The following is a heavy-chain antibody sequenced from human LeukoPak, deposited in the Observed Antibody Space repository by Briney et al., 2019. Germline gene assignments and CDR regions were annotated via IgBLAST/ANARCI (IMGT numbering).Heavy chain of an antibody. CDR2: MNPNSGNT. V-gene: IGHV1-8*01. J-gene: IGHJ4*02. Sequence: ASVKVSCKASGYSFTSYDINWVRQATGQGLERMGWMNPNSGNTGYAQKFQGRVTMTRNTSISTAYMELSSLRSEDTAVYYCARGIAARPFDYWGQGTLVTVSS. D-gene: IGHD6-6*01. CDR3: ARGIAARPFDY. CDR1: GYSFTSYD.